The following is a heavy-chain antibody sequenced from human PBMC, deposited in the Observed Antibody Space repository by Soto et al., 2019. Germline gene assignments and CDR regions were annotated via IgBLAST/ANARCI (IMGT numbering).Heavy chain of an antibody. V-gene: IGHV4-30-2*01. CDR2: IYHSGTS. D-gene: IGHD3-10*01. CDR3: ARTMVCGIIPIWFDP. Sequence: QLQESGSGLVKPSQTLSLTCAVSGDSISSGGYSWSWIRQPPGKGLEWIGYIYHSGTSYYNPSLKSRITMSLDRSENQFSLKLNSVTAADTTVYFCARTMVCGIIPIWFDPWGQGALVIVSS. J-gene: IGHJ5*02. CDR1: GDSISSGGYS.